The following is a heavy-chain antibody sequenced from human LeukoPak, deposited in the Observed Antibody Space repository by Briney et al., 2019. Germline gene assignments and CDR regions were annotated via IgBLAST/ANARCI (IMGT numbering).Heavy chain of an antibody. J-gene: IGHJ4*02. V-gene: IGHV5-51*01. CDR3: ARDMNNGLLPDY. CDR2: VHLGDSDL. D-gene: IGHD2-21*02. CDR1: GYTFTDYW. Sequence: GESLQISCKTSGYTFTDYWIGWVRQMPGKGLEWMGIVHLGDSDLRYNPSFEGQVTISADKSTTTAYLQWTSLKASDSAMYFCARDMNNGLLPDYWGQGTLVTVSS.